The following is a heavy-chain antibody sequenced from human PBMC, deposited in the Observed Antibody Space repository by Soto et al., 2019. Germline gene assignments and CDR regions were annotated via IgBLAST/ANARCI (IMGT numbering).Heavy chain of an antibody. CDR1: GGSFSGYY. V-gene: IGHV4-34*01. D-gene: IGHD3-10*01. CDR3: ARGDDGSGSYYNVPFDY. CDR2: INHSGST. J-gene: IGHJ4*02. Sequence: PSETLSLTCAVYGGSFSGYYWSWIRQPPGKGLEWIGEINHSGSTNYNPSLKSRVTISVDTSKNQFSLKLSSVTAADTAVYYCARGDDGSGSYYNVPFDYWGQGTLVTVSS.